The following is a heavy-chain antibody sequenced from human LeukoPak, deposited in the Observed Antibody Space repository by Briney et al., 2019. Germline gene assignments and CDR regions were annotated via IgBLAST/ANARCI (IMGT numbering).Heavy chain of an antibody. CDR2: ISSDGRTI. V-gene: IGHV3-48*01. CDR1: GFTFTSYN. D-gene: IGHD2-15*01. CDR3: ARDDCSGGSCLTTPYFDY. J-gene: IGHJ4*02. Sequence: HPGGSLRLSCAASGFTFTSYNMNWVRQAPGKGLEWVSYISSDGRTIYYADSVRGRFTISRDNPKNSLYLQMNSLRAEDTALYYCARDDCSGGSCLTTPYFDYWGQGTLVTVSS.